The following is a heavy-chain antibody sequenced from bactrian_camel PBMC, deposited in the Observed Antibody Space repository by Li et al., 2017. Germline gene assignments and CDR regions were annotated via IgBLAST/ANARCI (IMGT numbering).Heavy chain of an antibody. CDR3: ATRRCGSWWYWVH. D-gene: IGHD6*01. CDR1: GYTYSSYC. Sequence: HVQLVESGGGSVQAGGSLRLSCAASGYTYSSYCMGWFRQAPGKEREGVAGIDSDGYTSYANSVKGRFTISKDHGKNTLYLEMNSLKPADTAIYYCATRRCGSWWYWVHWGQGTQVTVS. V-gene: IGHV3S26*01. CDR2: IDSDGYT. J-gene: IGHJ4*01.